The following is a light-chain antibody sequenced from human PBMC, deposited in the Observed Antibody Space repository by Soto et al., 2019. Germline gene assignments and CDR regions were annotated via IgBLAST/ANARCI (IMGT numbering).Light chain of an antibody. CDR3: QQYGSSSSWT. Sequence: EIVLTQSPGTLSLSPGERATLSCRASQSVSDSYLAWYQQRPGQAPRLLIYGASTRAAGIPDRFSGSGSETDFTLTIAGLEPEDFAVYFCQQYGSSSSWTFGQGTNVEIK. CDR2: GAS. J-gene: IGKJ1*01. CDR1: QSVSDSY. V-gene: IGKV3-20*01.